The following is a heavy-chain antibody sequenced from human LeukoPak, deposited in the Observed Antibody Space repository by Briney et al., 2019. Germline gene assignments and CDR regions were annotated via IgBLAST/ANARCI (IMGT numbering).Heavy chain of an antibody. V-gene: IGHV4-59*01. CDR2: IYYSGST. J-gene: IGHJ3*02. CDR1: GGSISSYY. Sequence: PSETLSLTCTVSGGSISSYYWSWIRQPPGKGLEWIGYIYYSGSTNYNPSLKSRVTISVDTSKNQFSLKLSSVTAADTAVYYCATSSRATGTDAFDIWGQGTMVTVSS. CDR3: ATSSRATGTDAFDI. D-gene: IGHD3-9*01.